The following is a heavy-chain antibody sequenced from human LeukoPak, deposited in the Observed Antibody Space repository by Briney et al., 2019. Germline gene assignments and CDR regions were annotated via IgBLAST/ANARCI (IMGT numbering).Heavy chain of an antibody. CDR3: VRALDTYSSAWNY. V-gene: IGHV3-21*04. D-gene: IGHD6-6*01. CDR1: GFTFSSYC. J-gene: IGHJ4*02. Sequence: KSGGSLRLSCAASGFTFSSYCMNWVRQAPGKGLEWVSSISSSSTYIYHAGSVKGRFTISRDNAKNPLYLQMNSLRAEATAVAYFVRALDTYSSAWNYWGQGTLVTVSS. CDR2: ISSSSTYI.